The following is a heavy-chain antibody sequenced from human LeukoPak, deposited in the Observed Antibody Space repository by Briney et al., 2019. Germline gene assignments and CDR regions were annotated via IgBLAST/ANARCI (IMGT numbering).Heavy chain of an antibody. V-gene: IGHV5-51*01. CDR3: ARAGYSNRWDGVDY. CDR1: GYTFTNYW. Sequence: GESLKIFCKGSGYTFTNYWIGWVRQMPGKGLEFMGIIYPGDSDTRYSPSFQGQVTISVDKSINTAYLQWSSLKASDSAMYYCARAGYSNRWDGVDYWGQGTLVTVSS. D-gene: IGHD2/OR15-2a*01. J-gene: IGHJ4*02. CDR2: IYPGDSDT.